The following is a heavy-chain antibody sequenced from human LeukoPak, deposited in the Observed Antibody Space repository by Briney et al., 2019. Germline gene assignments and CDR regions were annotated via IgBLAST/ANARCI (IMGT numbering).Heavy chain of an antibody. CDR2: ISYDGSNK. CDR1: GFTFSSYA. V-gene: IGHV3-30-3*01. D-gene: IGHD5-18*01. Sequence: PGRSLRLSCAASGFTFSSYAVHWVRQAPGKGLEWVAVISYDGSNKYYADSVKGRFTISRDNSKNTLYLQMNSLRAEDTAVYYCAKDYEDTAGAGLDSWGQGSLVTVSS. CDR3: AKDYEDTAGAGLDS. J-gene: IGHJ4*02.